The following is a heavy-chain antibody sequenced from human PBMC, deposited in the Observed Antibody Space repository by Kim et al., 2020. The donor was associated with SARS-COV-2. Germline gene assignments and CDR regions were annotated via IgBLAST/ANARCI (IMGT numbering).Heavy chain of an antibody. Sequence: KFQGRVTITRDTSASTAYMELSSLRSEDTAVYYCARDRYCSGGSCYLFDYWGQGTLVTVSS. J-gene: IGHJ4*02. D-gene: IGHD2-15*01. CDR3: ARDRYCSGGSCYLFDY. V-gene: IGHV1-3*01.